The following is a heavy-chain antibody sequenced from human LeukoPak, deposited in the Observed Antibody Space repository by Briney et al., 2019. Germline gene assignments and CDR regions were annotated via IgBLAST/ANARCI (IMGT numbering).Heavy chain of an antibody. V-gene: IGHV4-59*01. J-gene: IGHJ4*02. D-gene: IGHD2/OR15-2a*01. CDR2: IYYSGST. Sequence: NPSETLSLTCTVSGGSISSYYWSWIRQPPGKGLEWLGYIYYSGSTNYNPSLKSRVTISVDTSKNQFSLKLSSVTAADTAVYYCAREGNTNYFDYWGQGTLVTVSS. CDR1: GGSISSYY. CDR3: AREGNTNYFDY.